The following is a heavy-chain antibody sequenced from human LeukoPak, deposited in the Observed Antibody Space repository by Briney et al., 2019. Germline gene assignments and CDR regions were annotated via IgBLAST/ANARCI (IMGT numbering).Heavy chain of an antibody. D-gene: IGHD3-3*01. Sequence: SETLSLTCTVSGGSISSYHWTWIRQPPGKGLEWIGYIHNSGTTNYNPSLKSRLTISVDTSKKQFSLKLSSVTAADTAVYYCARDRGPSEWLRDYSYYYMDVWGKGTTVTVSS. CDR2: IHNSGTT. V-gene: IGHV4-59*01. CDR1: GGSISSYH. J-gene: IGHJ6*03. CDR3: ARDRGPSEWLRDYSYYYMDV.